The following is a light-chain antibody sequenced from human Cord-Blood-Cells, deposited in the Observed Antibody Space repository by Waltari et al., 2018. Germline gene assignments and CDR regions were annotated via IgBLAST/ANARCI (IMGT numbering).Light chain of an antibody. CDR3: GTWDSSLSAGV. CDR2: ENN. CDR1: SSNIGNNY. Sequence: VSAAPGQKVTISCSGSSSNIGNNYVSWYQQLPGTAPKLLIYENNKRPSGIPDRFSGSKSGTSATLGITGLQTGDEADYYCGTWDSSLSAGVFGTGTKVTVL. J-gene: IGLJ1*01. V-gene: IGLV1-51*02.